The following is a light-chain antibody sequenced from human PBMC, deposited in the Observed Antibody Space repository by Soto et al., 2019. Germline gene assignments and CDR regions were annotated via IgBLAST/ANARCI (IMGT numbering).Light chain of an antibody. CDR2: SNI. Sequence: QSVLTQPPSASGTPGQRVTIACSGTTSNIGSNPVNWYQQLTGTAPKHLIYSNIQRPSGVPDRLSGSKSGTSASLAIRGLQSEDEADYYCAAWDDSLNGYVFRTGTKLTVL. V-gene: IGLV1-44*01. CDR3: AAWDDSLNGYV. CDR1: TSNIGSNP. J-gene: IGLJ1*01.